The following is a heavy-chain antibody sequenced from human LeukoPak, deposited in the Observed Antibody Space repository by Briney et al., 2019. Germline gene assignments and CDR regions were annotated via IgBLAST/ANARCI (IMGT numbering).Heavy chain of an antibody. CDR3: ARTQEPGPPCSSTSCYAFDI. CDR2: ISYDGSNK. J-gene: IGHJ3*02. D-gene: IGHD2-2*01. V-gene: IGHV3-30-3*01. CDR1: GFTFSSYA. Sequence: GRSLRLSCAASGFTFSSYAMHWVRQAPGKGLEWVAVISYDGSNKYYADSVKGRFTISRDNSKNTLYLQMNSLRAEDTAVYYCARTQEPGPPCSSTSCYAFDIWGQGTMVTVSS.